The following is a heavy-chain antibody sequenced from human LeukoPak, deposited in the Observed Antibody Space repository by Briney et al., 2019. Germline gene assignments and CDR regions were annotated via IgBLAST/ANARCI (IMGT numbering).Heavy chain of an antibody. CDR2: IYSGGST. Sequence: PGGSLRLSCAASGFTVSSNYMSWVRQAPGKGQEWVSVIYSGGSTYYADSVKGRFTISRDNSKNTLYLQMNSLRAEDTAVYYCARALSGSYCYFDYWGQGTLVTVSS. V-gene: IGHV3-66*01. D-gene: IGHD1-26*01. CDR3: ARALSGSYCYFDY. J-gene: IGHJ4*02. CDR1: GFTVSSNY.